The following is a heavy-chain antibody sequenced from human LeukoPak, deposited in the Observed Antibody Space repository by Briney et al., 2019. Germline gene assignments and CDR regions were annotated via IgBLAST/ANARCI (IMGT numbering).Heavy chain of an antibody. CDR1: GGSISSGSYY. J-gene: IGHJ4*02. CDR3: ARKSRAARTFDY. Sequence: SETLSLTCTVSGGSISSGSYYWSWIRQPAGKGLEWIGRIYASGITNYNPSLKSRVTISVDTSKNQFSLKLSSVTAANTAVYYCARKSRAARTFDYWGQGALVTVSS. V-gene: IGHV4-61*02. D-gene: IGHD6-6*01. CDR2: IYASGIT.